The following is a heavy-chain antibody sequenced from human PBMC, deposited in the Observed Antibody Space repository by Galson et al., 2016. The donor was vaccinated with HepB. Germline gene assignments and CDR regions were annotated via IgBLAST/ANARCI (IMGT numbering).Heavy chain of an antibody. CDR3: ATGYCSGGSCYSGAFDI. CDR1: GGSLSAYY. Sequence: SETLSLTCAVSGGSLSAYYWNWIRQRPGKGLEWIGEVNHSGSTDYNPSLKSRVSISVDTSNMQFSLKLHSVTAADTAVYYCATGYCSGGSCYSGAFDIWGQGTMVTVSS. V-gene: IGHV4-34*01. CDR2: VNHSGST. D-gene: IGHD2-15*01. J-gene: IGHJ3*02.